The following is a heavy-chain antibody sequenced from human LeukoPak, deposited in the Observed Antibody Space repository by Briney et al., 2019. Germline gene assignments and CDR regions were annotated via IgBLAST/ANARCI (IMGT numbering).Heavy chain of an antibody. CDR3: ARGVVPAAQLYYYYYYMDV. CDR1: GGTFSSYA. J-gene: IGHJ6*03. D-gene: IGHD2-2*01. V-gene: IGHV1-69*05. Sequence: SVKVSCKASGGTFSSYAISWVRQAPGQGLEWMGGIIPIFGTANYAQKFQGRVTITTDESTSTAYMELSSLRSEDTAVYYCARGVVPAAQLYYYYYYMDVWGKGTTVTVSS. CDR2: IIPIFGTA.